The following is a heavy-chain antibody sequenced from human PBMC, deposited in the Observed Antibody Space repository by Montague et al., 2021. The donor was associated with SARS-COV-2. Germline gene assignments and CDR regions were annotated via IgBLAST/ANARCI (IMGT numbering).Heavy chain of an antibody. J-gene: IGHJ4*02. Sequence: SETLSLTCSVSGDSIGSSHTYWGWLRQPPGKGLEWIGCDAYSGSTYYTLSLQRPVTIYADTTKSQLSLKPISVTAADTAVYYCARSQLYYDLLTGFSESYYFDYWGQGTLATVSS. CDR3: ARSQLYYDLLTGFSESYYFDY. D-gene: IGHD3-9*01. CDR1: GDSIGSSHTY. CDR2: DAYSGST. V-gene: IGHV4-39*01.